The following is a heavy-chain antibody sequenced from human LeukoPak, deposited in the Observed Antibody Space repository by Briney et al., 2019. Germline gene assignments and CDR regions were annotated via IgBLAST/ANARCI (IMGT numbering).Heavy chain of an antibody. CDR3: ARVKRLSSHDAFDI. Sequence: ASVKVSCKASGGTFSSYAISWVRQAPGQGLEWMGRIIPILGIANYAQKFQGRVTITADKSTSTAYMELSSLRSEDTAVYYCARVKRLSSHDAFDIWGQGTMVTVSS. J-gene: IGHJ3*02. D-gene: IGHD6-13*01. CDR1: GGTFSSYA. CDR2: IIPILGIA. V-gene: IGHV1-69*04.